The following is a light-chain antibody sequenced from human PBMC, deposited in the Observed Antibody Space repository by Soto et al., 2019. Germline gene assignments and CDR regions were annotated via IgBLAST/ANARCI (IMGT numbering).Light chain of an antibody. V-gene: IGLV2-8*01. CDR3: SSYAGSNNFV. J-gene: IGLJ1*01. Sequence: SVLTQPPSAPGSPGQSVTISCTGTSSDIGAYIYVSWYQQHPGKAPKLMISEVSRRPSGVPERFSGSKSGNTASLTVSGLQADDEAHYYCSSYAGSNNFVFGTGTKVTVL. CDR1: SSDIGAYIY. CDR2: EVS.